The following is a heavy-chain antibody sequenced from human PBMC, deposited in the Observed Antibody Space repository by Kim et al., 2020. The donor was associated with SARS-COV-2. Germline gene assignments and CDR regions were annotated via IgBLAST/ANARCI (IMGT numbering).Heavy chain of an antibody. CDR2: INHSGST. CDR3: ERGTRQWLTRHYYYYVDV. D-gene: IGHD6-19*01. V-gene: IGHV4-34*01. J-gene: IGHJ6*03. Sequence: SETLSLTCAVYGGSFSGYYWSWIRQPPGKGLEWIGEINHSGSTNYNPSLKSRVTISVDTTKNQFSLKLSSVTDADTAVYYCERGTRQWLTRHYYYYVDVWGRGTTVTVSS. CDR1: GGSFSGYY.